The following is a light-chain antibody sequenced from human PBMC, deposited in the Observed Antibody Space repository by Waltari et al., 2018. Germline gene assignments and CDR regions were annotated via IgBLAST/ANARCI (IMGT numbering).Light chain of an antibody. CDR3: AAWDDSLNAWV. CDR2: IKN. CDR1: SSNIGSNT. V-gene: IGLV1-44*01. J-gene: IGLJ3*02. Sequence: QSVLTQPPSASGTPGQRVTISCFGSSSNIGSNTVNWYQQVPGTAPKLLIYIKNPRPSGVPDRFSGSKSGTSASLAISGLQSEDEADYSCAAWDDSLNAWVFGGGTKLTVL.